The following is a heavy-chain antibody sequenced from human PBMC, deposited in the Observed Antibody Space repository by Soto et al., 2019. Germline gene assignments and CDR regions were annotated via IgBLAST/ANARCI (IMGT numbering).Heavy chain of an antibody. Sequence: SETLSLTCTVSGYIISGGYYCGWIRQPPGKGLEWIGTIYHSVTTYYNPSLKSRVTISVDTSKNQFSLKLSFVTAADTAVYYCARDDWLVQYFQHWGQGTLVTVS. V-gene: IGHV4-38-2*02. J-gene: IGHJ1*01. D-gene: IGHD6-19*01. CDR2: IYHSVTT. CDR1: GYIISGGYY. CDR3: ARDDWLVQYFQH.